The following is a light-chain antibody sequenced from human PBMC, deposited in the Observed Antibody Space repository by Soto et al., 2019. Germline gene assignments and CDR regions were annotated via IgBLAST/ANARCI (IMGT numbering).Light chain of an antibody. J-gene: IGKJ1*01. CDR3: QQYKIWPT. CDR2: GAS. V-gene: IGKV3-15*01. Sequence: EIVLTQSPATLSLSPGERATLSCGASQSVTSRYLAWYRQKPGQAPRLLIYGASTRATGIPARFSGSGSGTEFTLTISSLQSEDFAVYFCQQYKIWPTFGQGTKVDIK. CDR1: QSVTSRY.